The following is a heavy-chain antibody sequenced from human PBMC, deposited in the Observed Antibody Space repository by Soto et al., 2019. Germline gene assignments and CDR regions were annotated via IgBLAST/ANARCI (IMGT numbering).Heavy chain of an antibody. CDR1: GFTFSSYA. Sequence: PGGSLRLSCAASGFTFSSYAMHWVRQAPGKGLEWVAVISYDGSNKYYADSVKGRFTISRDNSKNTLYLQMNSLRAEDTAVYYCARVQEDFDYWGQGTLVTVSS. CDR3: ARVQEDFDY. CDR2: ISYDGSNK. J-gene: IGHJ4*02. V-gene: IGHV3-30-3*01.